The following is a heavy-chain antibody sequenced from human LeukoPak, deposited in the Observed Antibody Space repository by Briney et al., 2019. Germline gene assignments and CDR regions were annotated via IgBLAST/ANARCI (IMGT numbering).Heavy chain of an antibody. CDR3: ARSIPPLGAAEYYYYYYMDV. CDR2: IYYSGST. CDR1: GGSISSYY. V-gene: IGHV4-59*01. D-gene: IGHD6-13*01. J-gene: IGHJ6*03. Sequence: SETLSLTCTVSGGSISSYYWSWIRQPPGKGLEWIGYIYYSGSTNYNPSLKSRVTISVDTSKNQFSLKLSSVTAADTAVYYCARSIPPLGAAEYYYYYYMDVWGKGTTVTVSS.